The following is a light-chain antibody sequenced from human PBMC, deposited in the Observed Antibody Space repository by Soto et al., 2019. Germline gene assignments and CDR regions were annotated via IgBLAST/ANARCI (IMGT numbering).Light chain of an antibody. CDR2: GAS. CDR1: QSVSSSY. J-gene: IGKJ1*01. CDR3: QQYGSSPRT. V-gene: IGKV3-20*01. Sequence: EIVLTQSPGTLSLSPGERATLSCRASQSVSSSYLAWYQQKPCQAPRPLIYGASSRATGLPDRFSGSGSGTDFTLTISRLEPEDFAVYYCQQYGSSPRTFGQGTKVEIK.